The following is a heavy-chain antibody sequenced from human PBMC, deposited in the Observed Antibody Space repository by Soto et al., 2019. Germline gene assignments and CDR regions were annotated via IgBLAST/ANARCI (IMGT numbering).Heavy chain of an antibody. CDR1: GFTFDDYA. D-gene: IGHD2-21*02. V-gene: IGHV3-9*01. CDR2: ISLNSGSI. CDR3: AKDSDDLVG. J-gene: IGHJ4*02. Sequence: EVQLVESGGGLVQPGRSLRLSCAASGFTFDDYAMHWVRQAPGKGLEWVSGISLNSGSIGYADSVKGRFTISRDNAKNSRYLQMNSRRDEYTGLYYCAKDSDDLVGWGQGSLGTVS.